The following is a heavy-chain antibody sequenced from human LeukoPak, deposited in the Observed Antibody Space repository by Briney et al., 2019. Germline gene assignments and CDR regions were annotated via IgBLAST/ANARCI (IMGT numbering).Heavy chain of an antibody. Sequence: GGSQRLSCAASGFTVSSNYMSWVRQAPGKGLEWVSVIYSGGSTYYADSVKGRFTISIDNSKNTLYLQMNSLRAEDTAVYYCARHYYDILTGYYYFDYWGQGTLVTVSS. V-gene: IGHV3-53*01. CDR2: IYSGGST. J-gene: IGHJ4*02. D-gene: IGHD3-9*01. CDR3: ARHYYDILTGYYYFDY. CDR1: GFTVSSNY.